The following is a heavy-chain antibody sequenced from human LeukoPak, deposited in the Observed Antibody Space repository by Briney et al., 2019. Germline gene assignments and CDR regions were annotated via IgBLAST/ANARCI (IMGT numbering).Heavy chain of an antibody. CDR3: AKDLFSVYSSSGY. V-gene: IGHV3-23*01. CDR2: ISGSGGST. J-gene: IGHJ4*02. Sequence: GGSLRLSCAASGFSFSSYAMSWVRQAPGKGLEWVSAISGSGGSTYYADSVKGRFTISRDNSKNTLYLQMNSLRAEDTAVYYCAKDLFSVYSSSGYWGQGTLVTVSS. D-gene: IGHD6-6*01. CDR1: GFSFSSYA.